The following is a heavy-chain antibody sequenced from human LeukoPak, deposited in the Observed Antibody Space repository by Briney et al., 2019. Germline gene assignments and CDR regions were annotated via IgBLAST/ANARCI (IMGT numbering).Heavy chain of an antibody. CDR3: ARDSHGDYGDY. CDR2: IKQDGSEK. Sequence: GGSLRLSCSASGFTFSSYWMSWVRQTPGKGLEWVANIKQDGSEKYYVDSVKGRFTISRDNAKNSLYLQMNSLRAEDTAVYYCARDSHGDYGDYWGQGTLVTVSS. D-gene: IGHD4-17*01. J-gene: IGHJ4*02. CDR1: GFTFSSYW. V-gene: IGHV3-7*01.